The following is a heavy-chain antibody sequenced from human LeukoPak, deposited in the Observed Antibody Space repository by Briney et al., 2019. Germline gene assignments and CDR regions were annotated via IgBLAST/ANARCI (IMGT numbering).Heavy chain of an antibody. V-gene: IGHV1-18*01. D-gene: IGHD4-23*01. Sequence: ASVKVSCKASNYTFTHYGISWVRQAPGQGLQCMGWLSLYNGNTNYAQNLQGRVTMTADTSTSTAYMELRSLRSDDAAVYYCARVAYGANFLDSWGQGTLVTVSS. CDR3: ARVAYGANFLDS. CDR2: LSLYNGNT. CDR1: NYTFTHYG. J-gene: IGHJ4*02.